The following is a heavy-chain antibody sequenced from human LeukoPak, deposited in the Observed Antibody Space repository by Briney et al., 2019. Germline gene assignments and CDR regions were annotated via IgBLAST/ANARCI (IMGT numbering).Heavy chain of an antibody. J-gene: IGHJ4*02. Sequence: SGTLSLTCTVSGGSISISAHYWGWIRQPPGKGLEWIACVYHSGSTFYNPSLKSRVTISVDTSKNQFSLRLRSVTAADTAVYYCARHFLPYYFDYWGQGTLATVSS. V-gene: IGHV4-39*01. CDR3: ARHFLPYYFDY. CDR2: VYHSGST. CDR1: GGSISISAHY.